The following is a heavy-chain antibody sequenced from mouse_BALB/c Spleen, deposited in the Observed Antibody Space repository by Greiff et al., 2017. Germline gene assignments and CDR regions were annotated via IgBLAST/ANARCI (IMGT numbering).Heavy chain of an antibody. J-gene: IGHJ4*01. Sequence: VQGVESGPGLVAPSQSLSITCTVSGFSLTSYGVHWVRQPPGKGLEWLGVIWAGGSTNYNSALMSRLSISKDNSKSQVFLKMNSLQTDDTAMYYCARELYYGSSDYYAMDYWGQGTSVTVSS. V-gene: IGHV2-9*02. D-gene: IGHD1-1*01. CDR1: GFSLTSYG. CDR3: ARELYYGSSDYYAMDY. CDR2: IWAGGST.